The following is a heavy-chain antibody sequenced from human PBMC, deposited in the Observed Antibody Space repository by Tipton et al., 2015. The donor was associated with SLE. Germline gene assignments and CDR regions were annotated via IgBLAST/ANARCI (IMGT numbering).Heavy chain of an antibody. D-gene: IGHD4-17*01. Sequence: TLSLTCTVSGDSISGHYRSWIRQPPGKGLEWIGYIYDSGSTSYSPSLKSRVTISEDTSKQQFSLKLSSLTAADTAMYYCARHAGDYAYFDSWGQGTLVTVSS. CDR3: ARHAGDYAYFDS. CDR1: GDSISGHY. CDR2: IYDSGST. J-gene: IGHJ4*02. V-gene: IGHV4-59*08.